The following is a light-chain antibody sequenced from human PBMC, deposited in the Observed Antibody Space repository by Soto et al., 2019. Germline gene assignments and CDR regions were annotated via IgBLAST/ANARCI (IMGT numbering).Light chain of an antibody. CDR3: QQYYSYPWT. V-gene: IGKV1-5*01. J-gene: IGKJ1*01. CDR1: QSISSW. CDR2: DAS. Sequence: DIQMTQSPSTLSASVGDRLTITCRASQSISSWVAWYQQKPGKPPKLLIYDASSLESGVPSRFSGSGSGTDFTLTISCLQSEDFATYYCQQYYSYPWTFGQGTKVDIK.